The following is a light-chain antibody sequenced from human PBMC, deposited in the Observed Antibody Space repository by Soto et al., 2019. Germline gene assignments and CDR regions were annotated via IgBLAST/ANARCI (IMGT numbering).Light chain of an antibody. V-gene: IGLV2-14*01. CDR2: EVS. J-gene: IGLJ1*01. Sequence: QSVLTQPASVSGSPGQSITISCTGTSSDVGGYNSVFWFQQHPSKAPKLIIYEVSHRPSGVSIRFSGSKSGNTASLTISGLQAEDEADYYCNSYRHSTTLVFGTGTKVTVL. CDR3: NSYRHSTTLV. CDR1: SSDVGGYNS.